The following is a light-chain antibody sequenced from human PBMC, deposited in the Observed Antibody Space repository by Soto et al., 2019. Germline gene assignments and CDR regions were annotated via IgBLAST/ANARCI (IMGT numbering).Light chain of an antibody. J-gene: IGKJ1*01. Sequence: IQITHSPSTLSASVLDSIDFTCRASQSISSWVAWYQQKPGKPPKLLIYDASSLESGVPSRFSGSGSGTDFSLTITSLQPDDSATYYCQQYHSYYPWTFGQGTKVDIK. CDR1: QSISSW. CDR3: QQYHSYYPWT. V-gene: IGKV1-5*01. CDR2: DAS.